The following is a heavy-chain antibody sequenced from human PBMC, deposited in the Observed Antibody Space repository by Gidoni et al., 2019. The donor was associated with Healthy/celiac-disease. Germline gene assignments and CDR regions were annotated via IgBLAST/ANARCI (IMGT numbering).Heavy chain of an antibody. Sequence: EVQLVESGGGLVQPGRSLTLSCAASGSTFDLYAMHWVRQAPGKGLEWVAGISWNSGSIGYADSVKGRFTISRDDAKNTLYLQMNSLRAEDTALYYCTKVTLSSSWIDWYFDLWGRGTLVTVSS. D-gene: IGHD6-13*01. CDR3: TKVTLSSSWIDWYFDL. J-gene: IGHJ2*01. CDR2: ISWNSGSI. V-gene: IGHV3-9*01. CDR1: GSTFDLYA.